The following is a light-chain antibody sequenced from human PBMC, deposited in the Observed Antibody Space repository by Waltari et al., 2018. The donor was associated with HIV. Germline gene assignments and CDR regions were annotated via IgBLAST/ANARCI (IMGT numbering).Light chain of an antibody. V-gene: IGLV1-40*01. J-gene: IGLJ3*02. CDR1: SSNIGAGYD. CDR2: GNY. CDR3: QSYDSSLSGWV. Sequence: QSVLTQPPSVSGAPGQRVTISCTGSSSNIGAGYDIHWYQQLPGTAPKPLIYGNYNRPPGVPDRFSGSKSGTSASLAITGLQAEDEADYYCQSYDSSLSGWVFGGGTKLTVL.